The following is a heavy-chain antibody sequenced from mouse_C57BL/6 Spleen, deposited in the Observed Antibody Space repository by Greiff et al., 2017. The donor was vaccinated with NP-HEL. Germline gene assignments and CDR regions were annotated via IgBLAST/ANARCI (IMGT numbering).Heavy chain of an antibody. CDR3: TGDLYYAMDY. V-gene: IGHV14-1*01. J-gene: IGHJ4*01. CDR1: GFNIKDYY. CDR2: IDPEDGDT. Sequence: EVQLQQSGAELVRPGASVKLSCTASGFNIKDYYMHWVKQRPEQGLEWIGRIDPEDGDTEYAAKFQGKATMTADTSSNTAYLQLSSLTSEDTASYYCTGDLYYAMDYWGQGTSVTVSS.